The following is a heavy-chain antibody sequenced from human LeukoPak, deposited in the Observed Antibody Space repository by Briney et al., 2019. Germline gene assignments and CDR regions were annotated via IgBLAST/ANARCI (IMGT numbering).Heavy chain of an antibody. CDR2: INSNGATT. Sequence: GALRLSCSASGFTFNRFYLQLVRQAPGKGLEFCSHINSNGATTYYADSVKGRFTISRDNSKNTLYLQMSSLRADDTAVYYCVKDRSIAAPNNDFFDSWGQGALVTVSS. J-gene: IGHJ4*02. D-gene: IGHD6-6*01. CDR1: GFTFNRFY. CDR3: VKDRSIAAPNNDFFDS. V-gene: IGHV3-64D*06.